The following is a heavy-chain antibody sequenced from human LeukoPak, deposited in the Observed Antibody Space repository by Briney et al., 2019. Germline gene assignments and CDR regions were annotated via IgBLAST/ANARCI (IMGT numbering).Heavy chain of an antibody. V-gene: IGHV3-30*02. CDR2: IRYDESKK. Sequence: GGSLRLSCAASGFTSSYYGMHWVRQAPGKGLEWVAFIRYDESKKFYGDSVKGRFTISRDNSKNTLYLQMNSLRTEDTAVYYCAKSHLPNAYSGTYYCDYWGQGTLVTVSS. CDR3: AKSHLPNAYSGTYYCDY. J-gene: IGHJ4*02. CDR1: GFTSSYYG. D-gene: IGHD1-26*01.